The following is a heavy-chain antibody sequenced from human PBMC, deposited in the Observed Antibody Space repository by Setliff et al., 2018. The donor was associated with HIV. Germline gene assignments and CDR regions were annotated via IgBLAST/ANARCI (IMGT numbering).Heavy chain of an antibody. CDR2: LYGDGRT. Sequence: PGGSLRLSCEVSGFTVSNNYMTWVRQAPGKGLEWVSTLYGDGRTFYADSAQGRFTISRDNSNNILFLQMNSLGAEDTAVYYCARIIAARRRGPHDFDSWGQGTLVTVSS. CDR3: ARIIAARRRGPHDFDS. CDR1: GFTVSNNY. D-gene: IGHD6-6*01. V-gene: IGHV3-66*01. J-gene: IGHJ4*02.